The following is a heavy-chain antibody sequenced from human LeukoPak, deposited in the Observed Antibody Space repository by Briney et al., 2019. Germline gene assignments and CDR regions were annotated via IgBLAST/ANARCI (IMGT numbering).Heavy chain of an antibody. CDR2: LSGGGGDT. CDR1: GFTFSSCA. Sequence: GGALRLFCAVSGFTFSSCAVSWVRQSWAKGLEGVSALSGGGGDTFYADSVKGRFSISRDNYNSRVFLQMSNLRAEDTAMYYCARWFGEPPNFDYWGQGTLVTVS. J-gene: IGHJ4*02. D-gene: IGHD3-10*01. V-gene: IGHV3-23*01. CDR3: ARWFGEPPNFDY.